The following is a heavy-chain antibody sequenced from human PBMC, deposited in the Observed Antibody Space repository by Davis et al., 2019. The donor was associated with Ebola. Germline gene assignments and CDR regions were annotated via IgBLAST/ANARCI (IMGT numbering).Heavy chain of an antibody. CDR2: INTNTGIP. J-gene: IGHJ4*02. CDR3: ARRASFWSGFYSDY. D-gene: IGHD3-3*01. CDR1: GYTFTNYG. V-gene: IGHV7-4-1*02. Sequence: AASVKVSCKASGYTFTNYGINWVRQAPGQGLEWMGWINTNTGIPTYAQSAQGFTGRFVFSLDTSASTAYLQISSLKVEDTAVYYCARRASFWSGFYSDYWGQGTLVTVSS.